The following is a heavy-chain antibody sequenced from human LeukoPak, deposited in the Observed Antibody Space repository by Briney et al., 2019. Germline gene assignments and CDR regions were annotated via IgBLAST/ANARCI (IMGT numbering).Heavy chain of an antibody. CDR2: INHSGST. CDR3: ARTLIYDNSGYSPNWFDP. CDR1: GGSFSGYY. D-gene: IGHD3-22*01. Sequence: SETLSLTCAVYGGSFSGYYWSWIRQPPGKGLEWIGEINHSGSTNYNPSLKSRVTISVDTSKNQFSLKLSSVTAADTAVYYCARTLIYDNSGYSPNWFDPWGQGTLVTVSS. J-gene: IGHJ5*02. V-gene: IGHV4-34*01.